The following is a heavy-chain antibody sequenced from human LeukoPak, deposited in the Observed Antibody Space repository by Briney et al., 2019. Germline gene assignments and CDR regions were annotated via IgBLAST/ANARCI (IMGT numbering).Heavy chain of an antibody. V-gene: IGHV3-30*18. J-gene: IGHJ6*02. CDR1: GFTFSSYG. CDR2: ISYDGSNK. CDR3: AKDFKNGGYCSSTSCYDSDYYYYGMDV. Sequence: GGSLRLSCAASGFTFSSYGMHWVRQAPGKGLEWVAVISYDGSNKYYADSVKGRFTISRDNSKNTLYLQVNSLRAEDTAVYYCAKDFKNGGYCSSTSCYDSDYYYYGMDVWGQGTTVTVSS. D-gene: IGHD2-2*01.